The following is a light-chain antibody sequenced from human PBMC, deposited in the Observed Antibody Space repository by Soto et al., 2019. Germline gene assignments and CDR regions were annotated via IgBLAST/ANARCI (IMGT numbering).Light chain of an antibody. CDR1: QSVGSY. Sequence: EILMTQSPATLSLSPGERATLSCRASQSVGSYLGWYQQKPGQAPRLLIYGASTRATGIPARFSGSGSGTEFTLTISSLQSEDFAVYYCQQYNEWPLTFGGGTKVDIK. V-gene: IGKV3-15*01. J-gene: IGKJ4*01. CDR3: QQYNEWPLT. CDR2: GAS.